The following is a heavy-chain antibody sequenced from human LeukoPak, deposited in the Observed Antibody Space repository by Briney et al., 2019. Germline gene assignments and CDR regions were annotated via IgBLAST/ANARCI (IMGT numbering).Heavy chain of an antibody. CDR3: ARDFYGGYSSHDY. Sequence: GGSLRLSCAASGFTFSSYSMYWVRQAPGKGLEWVSYISSSSTIYYADSVKGRFTISRDNAKNSLYLQMNSLRAEDTAVYYCARDFYGGYSSHDYWGQGTLVTVSS. V-gene: IGHV3-48*01. CDR1: GFTFSSYS. CDR2: ISSSSTI. D-gene: IGHD6-13*01. J-gene: IGHJ4*02.